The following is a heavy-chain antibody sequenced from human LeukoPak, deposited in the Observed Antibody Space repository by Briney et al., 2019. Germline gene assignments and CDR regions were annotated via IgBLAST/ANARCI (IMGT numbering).Heavy chain of an antibody. V-gene: IGHV4-39*01. J-gene: IGHJ4*02. CDR1: GASISTSSYY. CDR3: VTQYSSAPYYIDY. Sequence: SETLSLTCTVSGASISTSSYYWGWIRQSPGEELEWIGIVYYSGTAYYNPSLQSRVTISVDTSKNQFSLRLTSVNAADTAIYYCVTQYSSAPYYIDYWGQGILVTVSS. D-gene: IGHD6-19*01. CDR2: VYYSGTA.